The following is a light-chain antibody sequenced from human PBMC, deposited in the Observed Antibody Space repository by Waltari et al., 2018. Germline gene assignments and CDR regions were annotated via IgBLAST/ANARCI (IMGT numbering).Light chain of an antibody. J-gene: IGKJ5*01. CDR1: QSVSSDY. CDR2: GAS. Sequence: DIVLTQSPGTLSLSPGERATLSCRASQSVSSDYLAGYQQKPGPAPRLLIYGASSRATGIPDRFSGSGSGTDFTLTISRLEPEDFAVYYCQQYGSSLITFGQGTRLEIK. CDR3: QQYGSSLIT. V-gene: IGKV3-20*01.